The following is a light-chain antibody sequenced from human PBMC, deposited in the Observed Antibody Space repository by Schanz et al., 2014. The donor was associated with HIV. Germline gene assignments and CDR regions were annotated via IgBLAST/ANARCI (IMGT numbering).Light chain of an antibody. CDR3: QHYGDSRGT. CDR2: ATS. J-gene: IGKJ4*01. Sequence: EIVLTQSPATLSLSPGERATLSCGASQSVGGSQLAWYQHKRGQAPRLLIYATSFRATGIPDRFSGSGSGTDFTLTISRLEPEDFAVYYCQHYGDSRGTFGGGTKVDFK. V-gene: IGKV3-20*01. CDR1: QSVGGSQ.